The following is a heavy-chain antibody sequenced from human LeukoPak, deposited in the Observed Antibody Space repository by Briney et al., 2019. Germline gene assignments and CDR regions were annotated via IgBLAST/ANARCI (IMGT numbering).Heavy chain of an antibody. J-gene: IGHJ2*01. CDR2: IYYSGST. CDR3: AALNVVITSWYFDL. V-gene: IGHV4-59*01. D-gene: IGHD3-22*01. Sequence: SETLSFTCTVSGASISSYYWSWIRQPPGKGLEWIGYIYYSGSTNYNPSLKSRVTISVDTSKTQFSLKLSSVTAADTAVYYCAALNVVITSWYFDLWGRGTLVTVSS. CDR1: GASISSYY.